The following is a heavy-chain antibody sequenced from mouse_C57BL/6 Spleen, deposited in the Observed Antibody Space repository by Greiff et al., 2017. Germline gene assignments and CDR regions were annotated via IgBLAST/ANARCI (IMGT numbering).Heavy chain of an antibody. Sequence: EVKLVESGGGLVKPGGSLKLSCAASGFTFSDYGMHWVRQAPEKGLEWVAYISSGSSTIYYADTVKGRFTISSDNAKNTLFLQMTSLRSEDTAMYYCARCGLLSFMDYWGQGTSVTVSS. D-gene: IGHD2-10*01. CDR3: ARCGLLSFMDY. CDR1: GFTFSDYG. CDR2: ISSGSSTI. J-gene: IGHJ4*01. V-gene: IGHV5-17*01.